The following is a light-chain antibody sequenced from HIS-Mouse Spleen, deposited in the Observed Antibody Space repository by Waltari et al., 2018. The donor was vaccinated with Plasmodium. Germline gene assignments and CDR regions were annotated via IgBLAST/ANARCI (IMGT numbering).Light chain of an antibody. Sequence: EIVMTQSPATLSVSPGERATLSCRASQSVSSNLAWYQQKPGKAPRLLIYGASTRANGSPARCSGSGSGTEFTLTSSSRQSEDFAVYYCQQYNNWPAWTFGQGTKVEIK. V-gene: IGKV3-15*01. CDR1: QSVSSN. CDR3: QQYNNWPAWT. CDR2: GAS. J-gene: IGKJ1*01.